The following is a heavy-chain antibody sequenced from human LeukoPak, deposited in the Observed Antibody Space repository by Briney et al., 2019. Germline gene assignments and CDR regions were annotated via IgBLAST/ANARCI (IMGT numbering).Heavy chain of an antibody. Sequence: GGSLRLSRAASGFTFSSYEMNWVRQAPGKGLEWVSYISSSGSTIYYADSVKGRFTISRDNAKNSLYLQMNSLRAEDTAVYYCARDHYDILTGYSFDAFDIWGQGTMVTVSS. V-gene: IGHV3-48*03. J-gene: IGHJ3*02. CDR2: ISSSGSTI. D-gene: IGHD3-9*01. CDR3: ARDHYDILTGYSFDAFDI. CDR1: GFTFSSYE.